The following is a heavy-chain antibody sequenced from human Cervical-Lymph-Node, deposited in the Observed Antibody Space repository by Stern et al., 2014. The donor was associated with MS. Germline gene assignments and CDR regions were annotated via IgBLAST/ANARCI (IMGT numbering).Heavy chain of an antibody. Sequence: QVQLQESGPGLVKPSETLSLACTVSRGSISRYYWTWIRPPAGKGLEWIGRIFANGATDYNPSLKSRVTMSLDTSKNEFSLGLRSVTAADTAVYFCARLAPNTRGDSLDIWGQGTVVIVS. CDR2: IFANGAT. D-gene: IGHD2-21*02. V-gene: IGHV4-4*07. CDR1: RGSISRYY. CDR3: ARLAPNTRGDSLDI. J-gene: IGHJ3*02.